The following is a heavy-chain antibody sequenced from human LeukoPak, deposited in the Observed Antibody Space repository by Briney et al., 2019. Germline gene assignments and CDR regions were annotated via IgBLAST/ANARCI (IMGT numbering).Heavy chain of an antibody. CDR3: ATDLRFLLNNWFDP. D-gene: IGHD2-15*01. V-gene: IGHV1-24*01. J-gene: IGHJ5*02. Sequence: ASVKVSCKVSGYTLTELSMHWVRQAPGKGLEWMGGFDPEDGETIYAQKFQGRVTMTEDTSTDTAYMELSSLRSEDTAVYYCATDLRFLLNNWFDPWGQGTLVTVSS. CDR2: FDPEDGET. CDR1: GYTLTELS.